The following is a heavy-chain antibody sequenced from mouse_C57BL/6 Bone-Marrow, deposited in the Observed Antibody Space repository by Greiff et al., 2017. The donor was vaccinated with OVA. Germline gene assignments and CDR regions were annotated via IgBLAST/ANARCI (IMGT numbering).Heavy chain of an antibody. D-gene: IGHD1-1*01. CDR1: GFTFSSYA. J-gene: IGHJ2*01. CDR3: ARDRAITTVVATDFDY. Sequence: EVQGVESGGGLVKPGGSLKLSCAASGFTFSSYAMSWVRQTPEKRLEWVATISDGGSYTYYPDNVKGRFTISRENAKNNLYLQMSHLKSEDTAMYYCARDRAITTVVATDFDYWGQGTTLTVSS. CDR2: ISDGGSYT. V-gene: IGHV5-4*01.